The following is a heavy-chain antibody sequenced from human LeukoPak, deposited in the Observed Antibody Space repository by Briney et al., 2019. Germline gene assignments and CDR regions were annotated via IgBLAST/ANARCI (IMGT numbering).Heavy chain of an antibody. CDR3: ARSRGFFGVASRTVYFDY. Sequence: SETLSLTCAVHGGSFSGYYWSWIRQPPGKGLEWIGEINHSGSTNYNPSLKSRVTISVDTSKNQFSLKLSSVTAADTAVYYCARSRGFFGVASRTVYFDYWGQGTLVTVSS. D-gene: IGHD3-3*01. CDR2: INHSGST. CDR1: GGSFSGYY. V-gene: IGHV4-34*01. J-gene: IGHJ4*02.